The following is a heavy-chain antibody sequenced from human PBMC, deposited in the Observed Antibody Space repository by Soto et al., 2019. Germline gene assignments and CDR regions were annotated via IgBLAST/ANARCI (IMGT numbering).Heavy chain of an antibody. Sequence: ASVKVSCKASGFTFTSSAVQWVRQARGQRLEWIGWIVVGSGNTNYAQKFQERVTITRDMSTSTAYMELSSLRSEDTAVYYCAAARGDYSSGYYFGPYSGAGTMVTVYS. J-gene: IGHJ4*02. CDR2: IVVGSGNT. D-gene: IGHD3-22*01. V-gene: IGHV1-58*01. CDR3: AAARGDYSSGYYFGPY. CDR1: GFTFTSSA.